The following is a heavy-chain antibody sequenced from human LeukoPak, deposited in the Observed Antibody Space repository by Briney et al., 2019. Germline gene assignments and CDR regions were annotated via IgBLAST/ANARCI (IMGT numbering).Heavy chain of an antibody. Sequence: GGSLRLSCAASAFTFSRYSMHWVRQAPGKGLEWASYISSSGSTIYYADSVKGRFTISRDNAKNSLYLQMNSLRAEDTAVYYCARDRHRYSYDTGGYPPYWGQGTLVTVSS. D-gene: IGHD3-22*01. J-gene: IGHJ4*02. CDR2: ISSSGSTI. CDR3: ARDRHRYSYDTGGYPPY. CDR1: AFTFSRYS. V-gene: IGHV3-48*01.